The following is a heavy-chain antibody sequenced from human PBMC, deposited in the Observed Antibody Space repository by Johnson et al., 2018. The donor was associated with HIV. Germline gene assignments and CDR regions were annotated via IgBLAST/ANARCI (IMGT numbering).Heavy chain of an antibody. D-gene: IGHD3-22*01. CDR3: ARAGYYYDSSGYYSLAFDI. J-gene: IGHJ3*02. CDR1: GFTVSSNY. CDR2: IYSGGST. Sequence: MLLVESGGNLVQPGGSLRLSCAASGFTVSSNYMSWVRQAPGKGLEWVSVIYSGGSTYYADSVKGRFTISRDNSKNTLYLQMNSLRAEDTAVYYCARAGYYYDSSGYYSLAFDIWGQGTMVTVSS. V-gene: IGHV3-53*01.